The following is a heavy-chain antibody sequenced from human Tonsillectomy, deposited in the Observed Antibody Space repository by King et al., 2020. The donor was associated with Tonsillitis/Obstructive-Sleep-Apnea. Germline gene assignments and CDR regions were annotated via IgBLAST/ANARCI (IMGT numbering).Heavy chain of an antibody. CDR3: AAGXYQVXWEYFQR. Sequence: QLVQSGGGVVQPGRSLRLSCAASGFTFSNYGMHWVRQAPGKGLEWVAVISYDGINKYYADSVKGRFTIPRDNSKNTLYLQMNSLRVEETAVYYCAAGXYQVXWEYFQRWGQGTLVTVSS. CDR1: GFTFSNYG. CDR2: ISYDGINK. J-gene: IGHJ1*01. V-gene: IGHV3-30*03. D-gene: IGHD2-2*01.